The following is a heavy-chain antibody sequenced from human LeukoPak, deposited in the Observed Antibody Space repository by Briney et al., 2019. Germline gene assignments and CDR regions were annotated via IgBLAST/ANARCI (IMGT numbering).Heavy chain of an antibody. V-gene: IGHV3-9*01. CDR2: ISWNSGSI. CDR1: GFTFDDYA. CDR3: AKVGGSSDY. J-gene: IGHJ4*02. D-gene: IGHD1-26*01. Sequence: PGGSLRLSCAASGFTFDDYAMHWVRQAPGKGLEWVSGISWNSGSIGYADSVKGRFTISRDNAKNSLCLQMNSLRAEDTALYYCAKVGGSSDYWGQGTLVTVSS.